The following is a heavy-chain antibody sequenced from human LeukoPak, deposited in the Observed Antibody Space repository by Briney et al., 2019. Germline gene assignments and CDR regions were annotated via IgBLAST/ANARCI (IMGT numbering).Heavy chain of an antibody. CDR2: IYYSGST. V-gene: IGHV4-39*02. CDR3: AREEEGEGGRYYGSGSYLFDY. CDR1: GGSISSSSYY. D-gene: IGHD3-10*01. Sequence: KTSETLSLTCTVSGGSISSSSYYWGWIRQPPGKGLEWIGSIYYSGSTYYNPSLKSRVTISVDTSKNQFSLKLSSVTAADTAVYYCAREEEGEGGRYYGSGSYLFDYWGQGTLVTVSS. J-gene: IGHJ4*02.